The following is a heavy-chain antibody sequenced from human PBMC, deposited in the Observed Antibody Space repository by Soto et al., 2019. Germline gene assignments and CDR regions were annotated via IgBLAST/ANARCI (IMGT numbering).Heavy chain of an antibody. Sequence: QVHLQESGPGLVKPSETLSLSCSVSGGSISKFYWSWIRKTAGKGLEWMGRVYATGTTDYNPSLRSRVPMSVDISRRTFSLRLTSVTAADTGMYYCVRDGSKTLRDWFDPWGQGKFVTVSS. J-gene: IGHJ5*02. CDR2: VYATGTT. V-gene: IGHV4-4*07. D-gene: IGHD4-17*01. CDR3: VRDGSKTLRDWFDP. CDR1: GGSISKFY.